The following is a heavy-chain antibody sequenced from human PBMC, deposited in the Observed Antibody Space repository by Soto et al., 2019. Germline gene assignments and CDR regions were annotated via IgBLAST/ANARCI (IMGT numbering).Heavy chain of an antibody. CDR3: ARDWCSGGSCYSLGSGMDV. J-gene: IGHJ6*02. CDR1: GYTFTSYA. V-gene: IGHV1-3*01. Sequence: ASVKVSCKASGYTFTSYAMHWVRQAPGQRLEWMGWINAGNGNTKYSQKFQGRVTITRDTSASTAYMELSSLRSEDTAVYYCARDWCSGGSCYSLGSGMDVWGQGTTVTVSS. CDR2: INAGNGNT. D-gene: IGHD2-15*01.